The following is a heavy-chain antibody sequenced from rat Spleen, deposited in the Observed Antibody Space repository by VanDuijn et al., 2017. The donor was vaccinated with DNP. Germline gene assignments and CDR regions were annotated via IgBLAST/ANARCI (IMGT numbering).Heavy chain of an antibody. CDR2: IGYDGTRN. V-gene: IGHV5-22*01. CDR1: GFTFSDYY. J-gene: IGHJ3*01. Sequence: EVQLVESGGDLVQPGRSLKLSCATSGFTFSDYYMAWVRQAPTKGLEWVAYIGYDGTRNYNGDSVKGRFTISRDNAKSTLYLQMNSLRSDDMATYFCAIYFYSGDNWFGYWGQGTLVTVSS. CDR3: AIYFYSGDNWFGY. D-gene: IGHD1-1*01.